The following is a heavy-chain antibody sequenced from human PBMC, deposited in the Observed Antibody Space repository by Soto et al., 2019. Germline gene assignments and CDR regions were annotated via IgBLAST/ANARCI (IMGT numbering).Heavy chain of an antibody. J-gene: IGHJ5*02. CDR2: ISAYNGNT. V-gene: IGHV1-18*01. Sequence: RASVKVSCKASGYTFTSYGISWVRQAPGQGLEWMGWISAYNGNTNYAQKLQGRVTMTTDTSTSTAYMELRSLRSDDTAVYYCARVSRYFDWLFPAPFIWFDPWGQGTLVTVSS. CDR1: GYTFTSYG. D-gene: IGHD3-9*01. CDR3: ARVSRYFDWLFPAPFIWFDP.